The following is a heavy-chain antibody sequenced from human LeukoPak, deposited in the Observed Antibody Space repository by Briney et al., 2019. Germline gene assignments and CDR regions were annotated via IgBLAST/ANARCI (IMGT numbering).Heavy chain of an antibody. CDR3: ARDYSGSLDY. Sequence: SETLSLTCTVSVGSLSSAHGWSWIRQPPGKGLEWTGYSQNSGCTNCNPSLKSRVTISVDTSKNQFSLKLGSVTAADTAVYYCARDYSGSLDYWGQGTLVTVSS. CDR2: SQNSGCT. V-gene: IGHV4-61*01. D-gene: IGHD3-10*01. CDR1: VGSLSSAHG. J-gene: IGHJ4*02.